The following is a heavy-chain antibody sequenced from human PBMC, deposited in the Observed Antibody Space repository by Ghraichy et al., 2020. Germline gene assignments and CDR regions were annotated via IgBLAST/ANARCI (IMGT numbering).Heavy chain of an antibody. V-gene: IGHV3-53*01. D-gene: IGHD3-22*01. J-gene: IGHJ4*02. CDR1: GFTVSSNY. Sequence: LSLTCAASGFTVSSNYMSWVRQAPGKGLEWVSVIYSGGSTYYADSVKGRFTISRDNSKNTLYLQMNSLRAEDTAVYYCARGRTGTDYYDSSGLHYWGQGTLVTVSS. CDR3: ARGRTGTDYYDSSGLHY. CDR2: IYSGGST.